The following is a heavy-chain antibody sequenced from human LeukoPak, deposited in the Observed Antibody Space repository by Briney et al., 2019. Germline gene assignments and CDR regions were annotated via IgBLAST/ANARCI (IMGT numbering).Heavy chain of an antibody. J-gene: IGHJ6*02. CDR1: GGSISSYY. Sequence: SETLSLTCTVSGGSISSYYWSWIRQPPGKGLEWIGYIYYSGSTNYNPSLKSRVTISVDTSKNQFSLKLSSVTAADTAVYYCARVQAMVTGSPLATNYGMDVWGQGTTVTVSS. CDR3: ARVQAMVTGSPLATNYGMDV. D-gene: IGHD5-18*01. V-gene: IGHV4-59*01. CDR2: IYYSGST.